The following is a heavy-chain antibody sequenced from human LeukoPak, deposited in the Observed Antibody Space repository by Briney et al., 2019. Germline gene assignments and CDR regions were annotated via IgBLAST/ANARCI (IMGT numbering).Heavy chain of an antibody. D-gene: IGHD6-13*01. J-gene: IGHJ6*02. CDR3: AKDEPFPSYSSSWIHYYYYGMDV. Sequence: PGGSLRLSCAASGFTFSNSAMNWVRQAPGKGLEWVSAIGGSGDNTLYADSVKGRFSISRDNSRNMLYLQMNSLRAEDTAVYYCAKDEPFPSYSSSWIHYYYYGMDVWGQGTTVTVSS. V-gene: IGHV3-23*01. CDR2: IGGSGDNT. CDR1: GFTFSNSA.